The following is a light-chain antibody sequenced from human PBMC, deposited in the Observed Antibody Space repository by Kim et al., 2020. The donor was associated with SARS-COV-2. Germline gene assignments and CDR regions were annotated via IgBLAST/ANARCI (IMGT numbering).Light chain of an antibody. V-gene: IGLV2-14*03. CDR3: TSYMVSSSTRV. Sequence: QSITISWTGGGSHFRDYNYVSWYQQHPGKAPKLMIFDVSHLPSGVSNRFSGSKSGNTASLTISGLQSEDEADYYCTSYMVSSSTRVFGTGTKVTVL. CDR1: GSHFRDYNY. J-gene: IGLJ1*01. CDR2: DVS.